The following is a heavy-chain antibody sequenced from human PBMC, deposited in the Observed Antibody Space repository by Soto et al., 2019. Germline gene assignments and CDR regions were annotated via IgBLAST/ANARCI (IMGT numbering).Heavy chain of an antibody. Sequence: SETLSLTCAVSGGSISSGGYSWSCIRQPPGKGLEWIGYIYHSGSIYYNPSLKSRVTISVDRSKNQFSLKLGSVTAADTAVYYCARGRIYYYYGMDVWGQGTTVTVSS. CDR2: IYHSGSI. V-gene: IGHV4-30-2*01. CDR1: GGSISSGGYS. CDR3: ARGRIYYYYGMDV. J-gene: IGHJ6*02.